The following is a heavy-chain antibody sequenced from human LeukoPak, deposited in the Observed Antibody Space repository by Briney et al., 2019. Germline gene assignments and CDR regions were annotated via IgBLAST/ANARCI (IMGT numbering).Heavy chain of an antibody. CDR1: EFTFSSYW. V-gene: IGHV3-7*03. CDR3: ARAGLYNWNYEGTAYFDY. D-gene: IGHD1-7*01. J-gene: IGHJ4*02. CDR2: IKQDGSEK. Sequence: PGGSLRLSCAASEFTFSSYWMSWVRQAPGKGLEWVANIKQDGSEKYYVDSVKGRFTISRDNAKNSLYLQMNSLRAEDTALYYCARAGLYNWNYEGTAYFDYWGQGTLVTVSS.